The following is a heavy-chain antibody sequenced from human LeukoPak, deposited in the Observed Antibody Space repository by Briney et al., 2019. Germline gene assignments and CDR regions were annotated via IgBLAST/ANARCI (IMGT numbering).Heavy chain of an antibody. CDR1: GFTFSSFW. J-gene: IGHJ4*02. D-gene: IGHD2-2*02. V-gene: IGHV3-7*05. CDR3: ARGDEYTTSP. Sequence: GGSLRLSCAASGFTFSSFWMSWVRQAPGKGLEWVANIKRDGGDKYYVDSGKGRFSISRDNAKNSLYLHMNSLRAEDTAVYYCARGDEYTTSPWGQGTLVTVSS. CDR2: IKRDGGDK.